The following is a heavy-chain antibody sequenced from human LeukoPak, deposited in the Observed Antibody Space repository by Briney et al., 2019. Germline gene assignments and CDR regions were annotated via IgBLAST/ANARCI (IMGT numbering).Heavy chain of an antibody. D-gene: IGHD1-7*01. J-gene: IGHJ4*02. CDR2: ISSSGSTI. CDR3: ASSATNYYFDY. V-gene: IGHV3-11*01. Sequence: PGRSLRLSCAASGFTFSDYYMSWIRQAPGKGLEWVSYISSSGSTIYYADSVKGRFTISRDNAKNSLYLQMNSLRAEDTAVYYCASSATNYYFDYWGQGTLVTVSS. CDR1: GFTFSDYY.